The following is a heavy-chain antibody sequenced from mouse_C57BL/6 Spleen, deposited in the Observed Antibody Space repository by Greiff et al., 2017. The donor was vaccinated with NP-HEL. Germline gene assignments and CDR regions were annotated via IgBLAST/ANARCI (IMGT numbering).Heavy chain of an antibody. V-gene: IGHV1-5*01. Sequence: EVQLQQSGTVLARPGASVKMSCKTSGYTFTSYWMHWVKQRPGQGLEWIGAIYPGNSDTSYNQKFKGKAKLTAVTSASTAYMELSSLTNEDSAVYYCTPTAYYSNYGFAYWGQGTLVTVSA. D-gene: IGHD2-5*01. CDR2: IYPGNSDT. J-gene: IGHJ3*01. CDR3: TPTAYYSNYGFAY. CDR1: GYTFTSYW.